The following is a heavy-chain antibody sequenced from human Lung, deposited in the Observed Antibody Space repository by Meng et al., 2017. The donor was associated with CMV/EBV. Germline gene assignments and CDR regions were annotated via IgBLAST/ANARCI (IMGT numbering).Heavy chain of an antibody. CDR3: EREGGKGDYSDYRMYYGMDV. D-gene: IGHD4-11*01. CDR1: GISIRSSTYY. V-gene: IGHV4-39*07. CDR2: ISYSGNT. Sequence: SXTLSLXCSLSGISIRSSTYYWGWIRQPPGKGLEWIGSISYSGNTYYNPSLKSPVTISVDTSKNQFSLRLSSVTAADTAVYFCEREGGKGDYSDYRMYYGMDVWXKGTXVTVSS. J-gene: IGHJ6*04.